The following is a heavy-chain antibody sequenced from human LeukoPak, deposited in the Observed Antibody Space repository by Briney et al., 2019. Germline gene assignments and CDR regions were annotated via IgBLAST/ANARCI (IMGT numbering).Heavy chain of an antibody. Sequence: SETLSLTCAVYGGSFSGYYWNWIRQPPGKGLEWIGGINHSGSTHYNPSLKSRVTMSVDTSKNQFSMKLSSVTTADTAVYYCARDETTPLPGAYWGQGTLVTVSS. V-gene: IGHV4-34*01. CDR3: ARDETTPLPGAY. J-gene: IGHJ4*02. CDR2: INHSGST. CDR1: GGSFSGYY. D-gene: IGHD4-17*01.